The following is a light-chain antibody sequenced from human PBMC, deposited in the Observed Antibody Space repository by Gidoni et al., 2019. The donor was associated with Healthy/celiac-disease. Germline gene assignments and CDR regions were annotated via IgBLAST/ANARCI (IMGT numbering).Light chain of an antibody. CDR1: QSISSW. J-gene: IGKJ3*01. Sequence: DTQMTQSPSTLSASVGDRVTITCRASQSISSWLAWYQQKPGKAPKLLIYKASSLESGVQSRFSGSGSGTEFTLTISSLQPDDVATYYGQQYNSYSPPFTFGPGTKVDIK. CDR2: KAS. CDR3: QQYNSYSPPFT. V-gene: IGKV1-5*03.